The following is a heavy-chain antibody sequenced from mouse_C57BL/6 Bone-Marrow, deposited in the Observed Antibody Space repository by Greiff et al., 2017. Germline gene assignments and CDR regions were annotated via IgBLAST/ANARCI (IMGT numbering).Heavy chain of an antibody. CDR2: IDPENGDT. D-gene: IGHD2-3*01. CDR1: GFNIKDDY. V-gene: IGHV14-4*01. J-gene: IGHJ2*02. Sequence: EVQLQQSGAELVRPGASVKLSCTASGFNIKDDYMHWVKQRPEQGLEWIGWIDPENGDTEYASKFQGKATITADTSSNTAYLQLSSLTSEDTAVYYCTTFYDDKDYWGQGTSLTVSS. CDR3: TTFYDDKDY.